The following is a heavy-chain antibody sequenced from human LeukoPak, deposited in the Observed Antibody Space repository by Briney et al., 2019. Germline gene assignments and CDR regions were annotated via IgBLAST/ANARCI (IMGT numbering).Heavy chain of an antibody. Sequence: ASVKVSCKASGYIFTGYYMHWVRQAPGQGLEWMGWINPNSGGTNYAQKFQGRVTMTRDTSISTAYMELSRLRSDDTAVYYCARDMGARYDILTGYYIRSMYFDYWGQGTLVTVSS. CDR3: ARDMGARYDILTGYYIRSMYFDY. D-gene: IGHD3-9*01. V-gene: IGHV1-2*02. CDR1: GYIFTGYY. CDR2: INPNSGGT. J-gene: IGHJ4*02.